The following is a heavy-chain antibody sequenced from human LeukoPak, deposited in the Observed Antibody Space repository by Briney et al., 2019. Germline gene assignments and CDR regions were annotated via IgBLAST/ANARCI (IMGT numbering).Heavy chain of an antibody. J-gene: IGHJ6*04. D-gene: IGHD1-1*01. CDR3: ARVQLERRFYYYGMDV. V-gene: IGHV3-21*01. CDR2: ISSSSSYI. Sequence: GGSLRLSCAASGFTFSSYSMNWVRQAPGKGLEWVSSISSSSSYIYYADSVKGRFTISRDNAKNSLYLQMNSLRAEDTAVYYCARVQLERRFYYYGMDVGGKGTPSTV. CDR1: GFTFSSYS.